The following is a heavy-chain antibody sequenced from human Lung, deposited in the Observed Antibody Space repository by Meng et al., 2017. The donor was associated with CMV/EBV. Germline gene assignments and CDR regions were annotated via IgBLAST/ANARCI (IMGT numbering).Heavy chain of an antibody. V-gene: IGHV1-2*06. Sequence: ASVKVSCKASVHSFIDYDIHWVRRAPGQGLEWMGRINSYGGGTNYAQQFRGRVTMTRDTSTDTAYMELSRLTSDDTAVYYCARDGSLNGPNYYYYNGVDVWGLGTTVTVFS. CDR1: VHSFIDYD. CDR2: INSYGGGT. J-gene: IGHJ6*02. D-gene: IGHD2-2*03. CDR3: ARDGSLNGPNYYYYNGVDV.